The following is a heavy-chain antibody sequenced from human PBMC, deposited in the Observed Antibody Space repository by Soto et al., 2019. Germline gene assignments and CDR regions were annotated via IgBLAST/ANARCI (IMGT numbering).Heavy chain of an antibody. CDR1: GFTFSNYA. V-gene: IGHV3-23*01. D-gene: IGHD6-19*01. CDR2: ISGGSDNT. Sequence: PGGSLGLSCAASGFTFSNYAMSWVRQAPGKGLEWVSAISGGSDNTYYANSVKGRFTISRDNPKNTLYLQMNSLRAEDTAVYYCAKECSGWMGYYNWFDPWGQGTLVTVSS. J-gene: IGHJ5*02. CDR3: AKECSGWMGYYNWFDP.